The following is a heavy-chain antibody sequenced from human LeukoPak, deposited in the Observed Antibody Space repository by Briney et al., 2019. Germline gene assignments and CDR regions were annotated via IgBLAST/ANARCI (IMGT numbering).Heavy chain of an antibody. CDR2: FDPEDGET. D-gene: IGHD3-10*01. CDR3: ATDLWRSGSYSQY. CDR1: GYTLTELS. J-gene: IGHJ4*02. V-gene: IGHV1-24*01. Sequence: ASLKVSCKVSGYTLTELSMHWVRQSPGKGLEWMGGFDPEDGETIYAQKFQGRVTMTEDTSTDTAYMELSSLRSEDTAVYYCATDLWRSGSYSQYWGQGTLVTVSS.